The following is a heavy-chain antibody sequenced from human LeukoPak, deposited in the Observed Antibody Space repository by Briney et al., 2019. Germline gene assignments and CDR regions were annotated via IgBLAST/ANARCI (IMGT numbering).Heavy chain of an antibody. D-gene: IGHD4-17*01. CDR1: GASMSSNY. V-gene: IGHV4-34*01. J-gene: IGHJ4*02. CDR3: ARGLEGSMTTVTTSLDY. CDR2: INHSGST. Sequence: SETLSLTCNVSGASMSSNYWSWIRQPPGKGLEWIGEINHSGSTKYNPSLKSRVTISVDTSKNQFSLKLSSVTAADTAVYYCARGLEGSMTTVTTSLDYWGQGTLVTVSS.